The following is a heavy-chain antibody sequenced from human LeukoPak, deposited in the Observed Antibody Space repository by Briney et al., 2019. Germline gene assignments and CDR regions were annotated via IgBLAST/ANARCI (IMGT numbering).Heavy chain of an antibody. CDR2: ISGSGGST. D-gene: IGHD3-3*01. V-gene: IGHV3-23*01. Sequence: GGSLRLSCAASGFTFTRYAMAWVRQAPGKGLEWVSAISGSGGSTYYADSVKGRFTISRDNSKNTLYLQMNSLRAEDTAVYYCAKDKRFLEWLLDYWGQGTLVTVSS. J-gene: IGHJ4*02. CDR1: GFTFTRYA. CDR3: AKDKRFLEWLLDY.